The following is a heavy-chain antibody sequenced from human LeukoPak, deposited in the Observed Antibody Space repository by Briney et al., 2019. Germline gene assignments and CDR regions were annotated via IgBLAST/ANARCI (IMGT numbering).Heavy chain of an antibody. D-gene: IGHD3-22*01. CDR1: GFTFSSYS. J-gene: IGHJ5*02. V-gene: IGHV3-21*01. CDR2: INDNSRSI. CDR3: AKSVNSYYDWFDP. Sequence: GGSLRLSCAASGFTFSSYSMNWVRQAPGKGLEWVSSINDNSRSIFYTDSLKGRFTVSRDNAKNSLYLQMNNLRAEDTAVYYCAKSVNSYYDWFDPWGQGTLAIVSS.